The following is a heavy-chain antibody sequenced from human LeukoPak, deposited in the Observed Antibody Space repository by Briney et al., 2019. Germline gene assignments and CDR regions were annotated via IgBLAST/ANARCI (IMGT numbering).Heavy chain of an antibody. V-gene: IGHV3-23*01. J-gene: IGHJ6*03. CDR3: AKYGKGGGSYYNEYYYHYYMDV. CDR1: GFTFSSYA. CDR2: ISGSGGST. D-gene: IGHD3-10*01. Sequence: GGSLRLSCAASGFTFSSYAMSWVRQAPGKGLEWVSAISGSGGSTYYADSVKGRFTISRDNSKNTLYLQMNSLRAEDTAVYYCAKYGKGGGSYYNEYYYHYYMDVWGKGTTVTISS.